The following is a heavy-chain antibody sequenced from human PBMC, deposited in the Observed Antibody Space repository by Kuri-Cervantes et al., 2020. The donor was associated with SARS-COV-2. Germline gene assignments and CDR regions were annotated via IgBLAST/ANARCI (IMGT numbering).Heavy chain of an antibody. CDR1: GLAFSAYA. D-gene: IGHD1/OR15-1a*01. Sequence: GGSLRLSCTVSGLAFSAYAMTWVRQAPGKGLEWVSTISSRGGSTFYADSVKGRFTISRDNSKDTLYLQVNGPRAEDTAIYYYVLFNSLNTRAFDYWGQGVLVTVSS. CDR3: VLFNSLNTRAFDY. J-gene: IGHJ4*02. CDR2: ISSRGGST. V-gene: IGHV3-23*01.